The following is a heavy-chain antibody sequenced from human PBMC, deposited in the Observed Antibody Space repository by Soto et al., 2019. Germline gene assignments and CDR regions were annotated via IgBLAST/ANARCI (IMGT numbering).Heavy chain of an antibody. V-gene: IGHV4-30-4*01. CDR1: GGSISSGDYY. CDR2: IYYSANT. Sequence: SETLSLTCTVSGGSISSGDYYWSWIRQPPGKGLEWIGYIYYSANTYYNPSLNSRVTISVDTSKNQFSLKLSSVTAADTAVYYCASARSSSGKKKFYYWGQGALVTVSS. CDR3: ASARSSSGKKKFYY. D-gene: IGHD6-6*01. J-gene: IGHJ4*02.